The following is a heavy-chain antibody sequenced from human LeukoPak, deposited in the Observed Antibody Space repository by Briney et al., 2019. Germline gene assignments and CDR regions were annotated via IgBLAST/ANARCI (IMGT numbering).Heavy chain of an antibody. V-gene: IGHV3-23*01. Sequence: PGGSLRLSCAASGFTFSSYAMSWVRQAPGKGLEWVSAISGSGGSTYYADSVKGRFTISRDNSKNTLYLQMNSLRAEDTAVYYGAKDPDDFWIGYYNHLGPNWFAPWAREPWSPSPQ. CDR3: AKDPDDFWIGYYNHLGPNWFAP. J-gene: IGHJ5*02. CDR2: ISGSGGST. CDR1: GFTFSSYA. D-gene: IGHD3-3*01.